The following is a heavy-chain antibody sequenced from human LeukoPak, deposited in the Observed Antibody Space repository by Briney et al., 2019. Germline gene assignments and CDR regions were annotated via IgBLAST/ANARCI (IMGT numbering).Heavy chain of an antibody. D-gene: IGHD6-19*01. V-gene: IGHV4-4*07. CDR2: IYTSGST. CDR3: ARDGYSSGWYVGYYYYYYMDV. J-gene: IGHJ6*03. Sequence: SETLSLTCTVSGGSISSYYWSWIRQPAGKGLEWIGRIYTSGSTNYNPPLKSRVTMSVDTSKNQFFLKLSSVTAADTAVYYCARDGYSSGWYVGYYYYYYMDVWGKGTTVTVSS. CDR1: GGSISSYY.